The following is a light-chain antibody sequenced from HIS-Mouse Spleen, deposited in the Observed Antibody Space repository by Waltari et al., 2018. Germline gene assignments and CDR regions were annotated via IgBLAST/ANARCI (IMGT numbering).Light chain of an antibody. J-gene: IGKJ4*01. CDR2: DAS. Sequence: DIQMTQSPSSLSASVGDRVTITCQASQDISKYLNWYQQKPGKAPKLLIYDASNLETGVPSRFSGSGSGTDFTFTISSLQPEDIATYYCQQYDNQLTFGGGTKVEIK. V-gene: IGKV1-33*01. CDR1: QDISKY. CDR3: QQYDNQLT.